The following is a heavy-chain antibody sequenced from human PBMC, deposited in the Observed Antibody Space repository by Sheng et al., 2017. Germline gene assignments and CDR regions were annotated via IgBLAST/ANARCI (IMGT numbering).Heavy chain of an antibody. CDR3: VREVKESGTTWWFDP. J-gene: IGHJ5*02. CDR2: ISSSGGSI. D-gene: IGHD1-26*01. V-gene: IGHV3-48*03. Sequence: EVQVVESGGGLVQPGGSLRLSCAASGFTFSSYEMNWVRQAPGKGLEWVSYISSSGGSIYYADSVKGRFTISRDNAKNSLYLQMNSLRAEDTAVYYCVREVKESGTTWWFDPWGQGTLVTVSS. CDR1: GFTFSSYE.